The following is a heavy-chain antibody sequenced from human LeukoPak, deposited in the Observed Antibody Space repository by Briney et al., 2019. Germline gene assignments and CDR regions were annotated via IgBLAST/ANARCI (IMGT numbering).Heavy chain of an antibody. CDR2: ISYDGSDE. CDR1: GLAFSSYS. D-gene: IGHD5-12*01. CDR3: ATLVATTRFDY. Sequence: GGSLRLSCVASGLAFSSYSMHWVRQAPGKGLEWVGVISYDGSDEYYTDSVKGRFTISRDNSKNTVYLQMNSLRADDTAVYYCATLVATTRFDYWGQGTLATVSS. J-gene: IGHJ4*02. V-gene: IGHV3-30*04.